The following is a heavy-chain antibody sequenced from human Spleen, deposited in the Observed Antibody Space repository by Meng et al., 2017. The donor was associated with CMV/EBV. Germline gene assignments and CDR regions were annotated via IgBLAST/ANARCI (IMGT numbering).Heavy chain of an antibody. V-gene: IGHV3-30*02. CDR2: IRSDGVNK. D-gene: IGHD3-3*01. CDR1: GFTFSSYG. J-gene: IGHJ3*02. CDR3: ARFLEWLLNAFDI. Sequence: GESLKISCAASGFTFSSYGMHWVRQAPGRGLEWVAFIRSDGVNKFYVDSVKGRFTISRDSSKKTVYLQMNSLRAEDTAVYYCARFLEWLLNAFDIWGQGTMVTVSS.